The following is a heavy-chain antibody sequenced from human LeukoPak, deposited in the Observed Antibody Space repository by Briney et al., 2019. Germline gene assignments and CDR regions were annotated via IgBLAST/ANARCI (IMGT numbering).Heavy chain of an antibody. CDR3: ARVGSSGWYRNAFDI. V-gene: IGHV4-39*07. CDR1: GGSISSSSYY. CDR2: IYYSGST. J-gene: IGHJ3*02. Sequence: SETLSLTCTVSGGSISSSSYYWGWIRQPPGKGLEWIGSIYYSGSTYYNPSLKSRVTISVDTSKNQFSLKLSSVTAADTAVYYCARVGSSGWYRNAFDIWGQGTMVTVSS. D-gene: IGHD6-19*01.